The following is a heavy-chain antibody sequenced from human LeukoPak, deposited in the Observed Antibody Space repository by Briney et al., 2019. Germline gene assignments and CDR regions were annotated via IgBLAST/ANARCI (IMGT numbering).Heavy chain of an antibody. CDR1: GESMIGHY. Sequence: SETLSLTCAVYGESMIGHYWTWIRQPPGKRLEWIGEVHHSGGTNSNPSLKSRVTMSMDMSKNQFSLKVKSVTAADTAVYYCVRATANGSGRAYDHWAQGNLVPVSS. D-gene: IGHD3-10*01. V-gene: IGHV4-34*01. CDR3: VRATANGSGRAYDH. CDR2: VHHSGGT. J-gene: IGHJ4*02.